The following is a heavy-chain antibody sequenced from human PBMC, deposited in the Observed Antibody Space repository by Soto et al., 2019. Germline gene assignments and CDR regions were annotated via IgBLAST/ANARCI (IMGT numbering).Heavy chain of an antibody. CDR3: ARARSPDTNMGFWY. J-gene: IGHJ4*02. Sequence: QVQLQESGPGLVKPSQTLSLTCTVSGGSVSSGGYYWSWIRQHPGKGLEWIGYIFYSGSTYYNPSLKSRISISLDTSKNQFSLKLTSVTAADTAVYFCARARSPDTNMGFWYWGQGTLVTGSS. CDR1: GGSVSSGGYY. CDR2: IFYSGST. D-gene: IGHD5-18*01. V-gene: IGHV4-31*03.